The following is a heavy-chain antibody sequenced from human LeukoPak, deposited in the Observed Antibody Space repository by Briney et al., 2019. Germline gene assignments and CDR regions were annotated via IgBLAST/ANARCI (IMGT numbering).Heavy chain of an antibody. V-gene: IGHV4-31*03. D-gene: IGHD2-15*01. CDR3: ARGMGDHPTPSGGGPYNWFDP. J-gene: IGHJ5*02. CDR1: GGSISSGGYY. CDR2: IYYSGST. Sequence: SETLSLTRTVSGGSISSGGYYWSWIRQHPGKGLEWIGYIYYSGSTYYNPSLKSRVTISVDTSKNQFSLKLSSVTAADTAVYYCARGMGDHPTPSGGGPYNWFDPWGQGTLVTVSS.